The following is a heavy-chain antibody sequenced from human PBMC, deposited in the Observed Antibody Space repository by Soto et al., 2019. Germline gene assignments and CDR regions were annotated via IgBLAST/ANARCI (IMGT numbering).Heavy chain of an antibody. V-gene: IGHV3-9*01. CDR3: AKDIWELSYYFDY. D-gene: IGHD3-16*02. Sequence: EVQLVESGGDLVQPGRSLRLSCAASGFNFDDYAMHWVRQAPGKGLEWVSGMSWNSGSIGYADSVKGRFTISRDNAKNSLYLQMNSLRAEDTALYYCAKDIWELSYYFDYGGQGTLVTVSS. CDR1: GFNFDDYA. J-gene: IGHJ4*02. CDR2: MSWNSGSI.